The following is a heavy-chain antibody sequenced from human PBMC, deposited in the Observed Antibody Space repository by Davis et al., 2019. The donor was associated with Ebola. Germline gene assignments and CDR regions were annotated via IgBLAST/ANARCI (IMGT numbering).Heavy chain of an antibody. CDR3: ARAPPIAAAGTSLGY. CDR1: GYTFTSYY. CDR2: INPSGGST. V-gene: IGHV1-46*01. Sequence: AASVKVSCKASGYTFTSYYMHWVRQAPGQGLEWMGIINPSGGSTSYAQKFQGRVTMTRNTSTSTVYMELCSLRSEDTAVYYCARAPPIAAAGTSLGYWGQGTLVTVSS. J-gene: IGHJ4*02. D-gene: IGHD6-13*01.